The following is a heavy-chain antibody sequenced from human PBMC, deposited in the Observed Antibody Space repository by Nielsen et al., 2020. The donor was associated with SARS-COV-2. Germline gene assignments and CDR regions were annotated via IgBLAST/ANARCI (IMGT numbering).Heavy chain of an antibody. V-gene: IGHV3-11*05. Sequence: GESLKISCATSEFTFSNAWMTWVRQAPGKGLEWVSYISSSSSYTNYADSVKGRFTISRDNAKNSLYLQMNSLRAEDTAVYYCARDCSGGSCYSYWGQGTLVTVSS. CDR2: ISSSSSYT. D-gene: IGHD2-15*01. CDR3: ARDCSGGSCYSY. J-gene: IGHJ4*02. CDR1: EFTFSNAW.